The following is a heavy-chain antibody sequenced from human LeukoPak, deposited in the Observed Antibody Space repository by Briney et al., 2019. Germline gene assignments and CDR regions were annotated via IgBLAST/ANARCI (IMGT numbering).Heavy chain of an antibody. Sequence: GGSLRLSCADSGFTFSTYTMNWVRQAPGKGLEWVSSISTSSSYIYYADSVKGRFTISRDNAKNSLYLQMNSLRAEDTAVYYCARGPPLVRGVTFDYWGQGSPVTVSS. CDR3: ARGPPLVRGVTFDY. CDR2: ISTSSSYI. V-gene: IGHV3-21*01. J-gene: IGHJ4*02. D-gene: IGHD3-10*01. CDR1: GFTFSTYT.